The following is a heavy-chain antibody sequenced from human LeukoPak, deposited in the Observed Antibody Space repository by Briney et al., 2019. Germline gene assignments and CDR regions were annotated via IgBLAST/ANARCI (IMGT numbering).Heavy chain of an antibody. CDR3: ARDRGSYYYDSSGYYYFDY. Sequence: SVKVSCKASGGTFSSYAISWVRQAPGQGLEWMGRIIPIFGTANYAQKFQGRVTITTDESTSTAYMELSSLRSEGTAVYYCARDRGSYYYDSSGYYYFDYWGQGTLVTVSS. CDR2: IIPIFGTA. D-gene: IGHD3-22*01. V-gene: IGHV1-69*05. J-gene: IGHJ4*02. CDR1: GGTFSSYA.